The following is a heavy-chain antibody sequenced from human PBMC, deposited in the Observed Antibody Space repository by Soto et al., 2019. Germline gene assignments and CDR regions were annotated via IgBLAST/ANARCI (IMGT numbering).Heavy chain of an antibody. V-gene: IGHV4-30-4*01. CDR3: ARGRPRKYRDYDLR. CDR1: CGSSISGDCC. Sequence: TLSHTGSVLCGSSISGDCCWSWIRQTPGKGLKRIGYIYRGSPYYNPLLKGRVNTLEDTSPNQFSLKLTTVTAADRDGYYCARGRPRKYRDYDLRWGQGTFVT. J-gene: IGHJ4*02. D-gene: IGHD5-12*01. CDR2: IYRGSP.